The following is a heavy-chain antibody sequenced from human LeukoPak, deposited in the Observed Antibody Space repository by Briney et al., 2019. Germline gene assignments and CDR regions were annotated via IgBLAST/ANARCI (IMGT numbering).Heavy chain of an antibody. CDR2: IYYSGST. D-gene: IGHD6-6*01. CDR3: ARDWGVSARPGYMDV. CDR1: GGSISGYY. Sequence: SETLSLTCTVSGGSISGYYWSWIRQPPGKGLEYLGYIYYSGSTNYNPSLKSRVTISVDMSKNQFSLRLSSVTAADTAVYYCARDWGVSARPGYMDVWGKGTTVTVSS. J-gene: IGHJ6*03. V-gene: IGHV4-59*01.